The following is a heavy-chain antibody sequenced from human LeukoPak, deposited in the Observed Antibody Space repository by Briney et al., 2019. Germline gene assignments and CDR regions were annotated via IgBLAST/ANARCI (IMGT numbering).Heavy chain of an antibody. J-gene: IGHJ4*02. CDR1: GGSISSDNYY. CDR3: ATVGLSTITVDY. CDR2: IFSSGTT. Sequence: SETLSLTCTVSGGSISSDNYYWSWIRQPAGKGLEWIGRIFSSGTTNYNPSLKSRVTISVDTSKNQFSLKLSSVTAADAAVYYCATVGLSTITVDYWGQGTLVTVSS. D-gene: IGHD5/OR15-5a*01. V-gene: IGHV4-61*02.